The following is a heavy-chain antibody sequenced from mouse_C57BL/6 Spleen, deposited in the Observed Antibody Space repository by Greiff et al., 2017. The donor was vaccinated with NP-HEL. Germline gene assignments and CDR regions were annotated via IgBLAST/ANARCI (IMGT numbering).Heavy chain of an antibody. V-gene: IGHV5-17*01. CDR1: GFTFSDYG. Sequence: EVKLVESGGGLVKPGGSLKLSCAASGFTFSDYGMHWVRQAPEKGLEWVAYISSGSSTIYYADTVKGRFTIPRDNAKNTLFLQMTSLRSEDTAMYYCARDYGSTAWFAYWGQGTLVTVSA. CDR2: ISSGSSTI. J-gene: IGHJ3*01. D-gene: IGHD1-1*01. CDR3: ARDYGSTAWFAY.